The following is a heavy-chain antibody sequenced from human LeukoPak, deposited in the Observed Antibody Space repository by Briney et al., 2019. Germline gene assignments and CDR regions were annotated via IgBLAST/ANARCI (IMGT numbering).Heavy chain of an antibody. V-gene: IGHV4-34*01. CDR1: GGSFSGHY. CDR3: ARCGPMVRGLGPLWGWFDP. D-gene: IGHD3-10*01. J-gene: IGHJ5*02. CDR2: INHSGSI. Sequence: PSETLSLTCAVFGGSFSGHYWSWIRQPPGKGLEWIGEINHSGSINYNSSLKSRVTISVDTSKNQFSLKLSSVTAADTAVYYCARCGPMVRGLGPLWGWFDPWGQGTLVTVSS.